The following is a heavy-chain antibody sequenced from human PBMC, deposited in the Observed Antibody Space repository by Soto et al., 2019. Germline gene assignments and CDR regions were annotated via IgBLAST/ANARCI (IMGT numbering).Heavy chain of an antibody. CDR3: ARDYYYDSRSSSVNWFDP. V-gene: IGHV3-74*01. CDR1: EFTFSKYW. J-gene: IGHJ5*02. CDR2: INMDGTKT. Sequence: GGSLRLSCVASEFTFSKYWMHWVRQAPGKGLVWVSRINMDGTKTAYADSVKGRFTVSRDNANNTLYLQMNSLGVEDTAVYYCARDYYYDSRSSSVNWFDPWGQGTLVTVS. D-gene: IGHD3-22*01.